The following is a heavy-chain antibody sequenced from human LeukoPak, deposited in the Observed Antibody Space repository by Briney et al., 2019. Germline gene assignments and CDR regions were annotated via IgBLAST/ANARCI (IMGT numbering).Heavy chain of an antibody. V-gene: IGHV4-31*03. D-gene: IGHD3-9*01. Sequence: SQTLSLTCTVSGGSISSGGYYWSWIRQHPGKGLEWSGYIYYSGSTYYNPSLKSRVTISVDTSKNQFSLKLSTVSAADTAVYYCARGTDDISIDTGVSWGQGTLVTVSS. CDR2: IYYSGST. J-gene: IGHJ4*02. CDR1: GGSISSGGYY. CDR3: ARGTDDISIDTGVS.